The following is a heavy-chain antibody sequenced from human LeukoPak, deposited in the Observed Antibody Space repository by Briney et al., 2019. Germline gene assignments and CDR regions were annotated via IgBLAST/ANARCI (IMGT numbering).Heavy chain of an antibody. D-gene: IGHD5-18*01. V-gene: IGHV4-39*01. J-gene: IGHJ4*02. CDR2: IYYSGTT. CDR1: GGSISSSTYY. CDR3: ARHAYSFGQRTDY. Sequence: SETLSPTCTVSGGSISSSTYYWGWIRQPPGKGLEWIGSIYYSGTTYYMSSLKSRVNISADTSKSQFSLKLSSVTAADTAVYYCARHAYSFGQRTDYWGQGTLVTVSS.